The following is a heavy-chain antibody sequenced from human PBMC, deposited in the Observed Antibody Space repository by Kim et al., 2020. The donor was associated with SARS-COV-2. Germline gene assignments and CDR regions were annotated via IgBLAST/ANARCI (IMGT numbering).Heavy chain of an antibody. CDR2: NK. J-gene: IGHJ4*02. CDR3: ARGVGWCFDS. V-gene: IGHV3-30*01. D-gene: IGHD6-19*01. Sequence: NKSYVDSVKGRFTISRDNSKNTLYLQMNSLGAEDTAVYYCARGVGWCFDSWGQGTLVTVSS.